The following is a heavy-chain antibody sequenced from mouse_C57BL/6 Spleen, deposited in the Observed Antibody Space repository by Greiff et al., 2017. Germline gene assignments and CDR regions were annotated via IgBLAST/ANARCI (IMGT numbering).Heavy chain of an antibody. D-gene: IGHD1-1*01. CDR2: INPNNGGT. CDR1: GYTFTDYN. Sequence: EVQLVESGPELVKPGASVKMSCKASGYTFTDYNMHWVKQSHGKSLEWIGYINPNNGGTSYNQKFKGKATLTVNKSSSTAYMELRSLTSEDSAVYYCARSGDYSYFDYWGQGTTLTVSS. J-gene: IGHJ2*01. V-gene: IGHV1-22*01. CDR3: ARSGDYSYFDY.